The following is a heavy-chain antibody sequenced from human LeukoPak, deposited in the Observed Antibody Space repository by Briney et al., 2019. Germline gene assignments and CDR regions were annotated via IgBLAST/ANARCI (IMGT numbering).Heavy chain of an antibody. CDR3: ARDSMPYDFWSGYPNNDAFDI. V-gene: IGHV3-11*04. CDR1: GFTFSDYY. J-gene: IGHJ3*02. CDR2: ISSSGSII. Sequence: GGSLRLSCAASGFTFSDYYMSWIRQAPGKGLEWVSYISSSGSIIYYADSVKGRFTISRDNAKNSLYLQMNSLRAEDTAVYYCARDSMPYDFWSGYPNNDAFDIWGQGTMVTVSS. D-gene: IGHD3-3*01.